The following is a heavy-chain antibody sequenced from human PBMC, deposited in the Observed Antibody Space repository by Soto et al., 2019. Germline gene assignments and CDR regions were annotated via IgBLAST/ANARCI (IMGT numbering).Heavy chain of an antibody. D-gene: IGHD2-15*01. CDR1: GFTFSSYA. V-gene: IGHV3-30-3*01. CDR3: ARVYGGNRMYWYFDL. Sequence: QVQLVESGGGVVQPGRSLRLSCAASGFTFSSYAMHWVLQAPGKGLEWVAVISYDGSNKYYADSVKGRFTISRDNSKNTLYLQMNSLRAEDTAVYYCARVYGGNRMYWYFDLWGRGTLVTVSS. J-gene: IGHJ2*01. CDR2: ISYDGSNK.